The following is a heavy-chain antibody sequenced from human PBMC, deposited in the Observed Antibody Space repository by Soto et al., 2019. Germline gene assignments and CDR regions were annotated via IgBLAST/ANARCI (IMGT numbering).Heavy chain of an antibody. CDR2: IIPIFGTA. D-gene: IGHD6-13*01. Sequence: GASVKVSCKTSGGTFSSYAISWVRQAPGQGLEWMGGIIPIFGTANYAQKFQGRVTITADESTSTAYMELSSLRSEDTAVYYCARDLGIAAAAQSYNWFDPWGQGTLVTVSS. V-gene: IGHV1-69*13. CDR1: GGTFSSYA. CDR3: ARDLGIAAAAQSYNWFDP. J-gene: IGHJ5*02.